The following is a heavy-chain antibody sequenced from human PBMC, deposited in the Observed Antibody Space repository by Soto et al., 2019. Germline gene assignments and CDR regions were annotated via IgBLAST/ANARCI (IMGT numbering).Heavy chain of an antibody. CDR2: ISSSSSYI. D-gene: IGHD2-15*01. J-gene: IGHJ6*03. CDR3: AREGKYCSGGSCYSTDYYYYYMDV. V-gene: IGHV3-21*01. CDR1: GFTFSSYS. Sequence: GSLRLSCAASGFTFSSYSMNWVRQAPGKGLEWASSISSSSSYIYYADSVKGRFTISRDNAKNSLYLQMNSLRAEDTAVYYCAREGKYCSGGSCYSTDYYYYYMDVWGKGTTVTVSS.